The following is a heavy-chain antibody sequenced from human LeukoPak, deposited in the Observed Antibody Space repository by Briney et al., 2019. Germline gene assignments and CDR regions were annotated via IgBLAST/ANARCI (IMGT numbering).Heavy chain of an antibody. D-gene: IGHD4-17*01. CDR1: GGTFNNSA. CDR2: IMPLFGTA. CDR3: ARDVHGDYGSGWFDP. V-gene: IGHV1-69*05. Sequence: SVKVFCRTSGGTFNNSAISWVRQAPGQGLEWLGGIMPLFGTAGYAQKFQGRVTITKDESTRTVYLELTSLTSDDTAVYYCARDVHGDYGSGWFDPWGQGTLVSVSS. J-gene: IGHJ5*02.